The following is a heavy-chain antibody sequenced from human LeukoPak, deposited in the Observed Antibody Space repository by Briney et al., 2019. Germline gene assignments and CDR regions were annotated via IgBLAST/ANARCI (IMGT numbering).Heavy chain of an antibody. Sequence: SETLSLTCTVSGGSISNYYWSWIRQPPGKGLEWIGHIYYSGATKYNPSLKRRITISVDTYKNQFSLMLSSVTAADTAVYYCARFGITVVRGGKYYFDYWGQGTLVTVSS. CDR3: ARFGITVVRGGKYYFDY. CDR2: IYYSGAT. V-gene: IGHV4-59*08. D-gene: IGHD3-10*01. J-gene: IGHJ4*02. CDR1: GGSISNYY.